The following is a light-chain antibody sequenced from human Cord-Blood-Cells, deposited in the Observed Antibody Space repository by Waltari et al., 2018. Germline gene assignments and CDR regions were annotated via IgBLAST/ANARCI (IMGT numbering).Light chain of an antibody. J-gene: IGKJ5*01. CDR1: QSVSSSY. Sequence: EIVLTQSPGTLSLSPGERATLSCRASQSVSSSYLAWYQQKPGQPPRLLIYGASSRATGIPDRFSGSGSGTDFTLTISRLEPEDFAVYYCQQYGSSPPGITFGQGTRLEIK. CDR3: QQYGSSPPGIT. V-gene: IGKV3-20*01. CDR2: GAS.